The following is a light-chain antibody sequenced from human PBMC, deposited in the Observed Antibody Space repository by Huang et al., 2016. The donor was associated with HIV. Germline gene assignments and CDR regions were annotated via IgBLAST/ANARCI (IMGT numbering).Light chain of an antibody. CDR1: RHIYSY. CDR3: QQYDSLPRT. V-gene: IGKV1-33*01. J-gene: IGKJ3*01. CDR2: DAS. Sequence: DIQMTQSPSSLSASIGDRVTITCRASRHIYSYLNWYQHRPGKAPKLLIYDASNLEVGVPSRFSGSGSGRNFTLIISSPQPEDFATYYCQQYDSLPRTFGPGTKV.